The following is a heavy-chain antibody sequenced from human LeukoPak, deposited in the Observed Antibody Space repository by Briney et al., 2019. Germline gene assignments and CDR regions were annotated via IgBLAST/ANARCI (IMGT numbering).Heavy chain of an antibody. V-gene: IGHV1-2*02. D-gene: IGHD4-17*01. J-gene: IGHJ2*01. CDR3: ARRADRATTVTSFWFFDL. CDR2: INPNSGDT. Sequence: ASVKVSCKASGYTFTGYYMYWVRQAPGQGVEWMGWINPNSGDTNYAQKFQGRVTMTRDTSISTVYMELSRLRSDDTAVYYCARRADRATTVTSFWFFDLWGRGSLVTVSS. CDR1: GYTFTGYY.